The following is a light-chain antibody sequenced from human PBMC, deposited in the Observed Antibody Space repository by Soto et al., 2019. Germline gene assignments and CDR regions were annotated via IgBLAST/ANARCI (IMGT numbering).Light chain of an antibody. V-gene: IGKV3-11*01. CDR3: QQRSKGEGDT. J-gene: IGKJ2*01. CDR2: DAS. CDR1: QSVSSY. Sequence: EIVLTQSPATLSLSPGQRATLSCRASQSVSSYLAWYQQKPGQAHMLLIYDASNRATGITARFSGSGSGTDVTLTISSLEPEDFAVYYCQQRSKGEGDTFGEGTKLEIK.